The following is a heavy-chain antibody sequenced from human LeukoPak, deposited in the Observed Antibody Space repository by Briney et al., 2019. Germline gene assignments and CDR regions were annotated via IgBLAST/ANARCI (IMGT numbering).Heavy chain of an antibody. D-gene: IGHD3-16*01. V-gene: IGHV3-23*01. CDR3: AKGLRFWFDP. J-gene: IGHJ5*02. CDR2: ISGSGGST. CDR1: GFTFSSYA. Sequence: SGGSLRLSCAASGFTFSSYAMSWVRQAPGKGLEWVSAISGSGGSTYYADSVKGRFTISRDDSKNTLYLQMSSLGAEDTAVYYCAKGLRFWFDPWGQGTLVTVSS.